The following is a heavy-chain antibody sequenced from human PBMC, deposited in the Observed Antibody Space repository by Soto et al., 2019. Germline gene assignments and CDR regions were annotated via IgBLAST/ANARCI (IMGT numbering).Heavy chain of an antibody. CDR1: GGTFSSYA. Sequence: ASVKVSCKASGGTFSSYAISWVRQAPGQGLEWMGGIIPIFGTANYAQKFQGRVTITADESTSTAYMELSSLRSEGTAVYYCAIEGCSGGSCYSVLGYSFAPWGQGTLVTVSS. J-gene: IGHJ5*02. CDR2: IIPIFGTA. D-gene: IGHD2-15*01. CDR3: AIEGCSGGSCYSVLGYSFAP. V-gene: IGHV1-69*13.